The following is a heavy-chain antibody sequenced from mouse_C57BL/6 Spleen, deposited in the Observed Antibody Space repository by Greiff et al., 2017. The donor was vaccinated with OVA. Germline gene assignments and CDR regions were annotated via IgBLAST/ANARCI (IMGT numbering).Heavy chain of an antibody. CDR1: GYTFTSYW. D-gene: IGHD1-1*01. CDR2: IDPNSGGT. J-gene: IGHJ3*01. CDR3: ATGFYGSSPWFAY. Sequence: QVQLHQPGAELVKPGASVKLSCKASGYTFTSYWMHWVKQRPGRGLEWIGRIDPNSGGTKYNEKFKSKATLTVDKPSSTAYMQLSSLTSEDSAVYYCATGFYGSSPWFAYWGQGTLVTVSA. V-gene: IGHV1-72*01.